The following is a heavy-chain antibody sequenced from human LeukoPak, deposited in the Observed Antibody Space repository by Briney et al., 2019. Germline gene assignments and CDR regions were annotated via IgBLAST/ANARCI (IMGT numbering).Heavy chain of an antibody. Sequence: GGSLRLSCAASGFTFSSYGMHWVRQAPGKGLEWVAVISYDGSNKYYADSVKGRFTISRDNSKNTLYLQMNSLRAEDTAVYYCARAVPYSSGWLDAFDIWAKGQWSPSLQ. J-gene: IGHJ3*02. D-gene: IGHD6-19*01. CDR1: GFTFSSYG. V-gene: IGHV3-30*03. CDR3: ARAVPYSSGWLDAFDI. CDR2: ISYDGSNK.